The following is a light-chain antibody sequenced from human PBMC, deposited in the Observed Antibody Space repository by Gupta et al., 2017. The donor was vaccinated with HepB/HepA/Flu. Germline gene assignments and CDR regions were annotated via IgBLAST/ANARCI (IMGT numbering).Light chain of an antibody. Sequence: QPVLTQPPSASGTPGRRVTISCSGSSSNIGNDNAYWYQQLPGTAPKLLIYKDNQRPSGVPDRLSGSKSGTTASLAISGLRSEDEADYYCVGWDDSLSGYVFGAGTKVTVL. CDR2: KDN. CDR1: SSNIGNDN. J-gene: IGLJ1*01. V-gene: IGLV1-47*01. CDR3: VGWDDSLSGYV.